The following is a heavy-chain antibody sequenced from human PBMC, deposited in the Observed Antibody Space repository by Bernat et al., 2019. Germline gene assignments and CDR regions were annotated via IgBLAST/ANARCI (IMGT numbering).Heavy chain of an antibody. CDR3: VRDGSNWN. CDR2: ISGSGGST. V-gene: IGHV3-23*01. J-gene: IGHJ4*02. Sequence: EVQLLESGGGLVQPGGSLRLSCAASGFTFSSYAMSWVRQAPGKGLEWVSAISGSGGSTYYADSVKGRFTISRDNSKSTLFLQMNSLRAEDTAVYYCVRDGSNWNWGQGTLVTVSS. CDR1: GFTFSSYA. D-gene: IGHD1-20*01.